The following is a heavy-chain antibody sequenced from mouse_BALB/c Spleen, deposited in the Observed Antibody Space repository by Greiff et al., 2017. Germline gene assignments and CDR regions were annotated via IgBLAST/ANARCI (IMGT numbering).Heavy chain of an antibody. CDR1: GFTFSDYY. CDR2: ISDGGSYT. CDR3: ARGRDCNSDY. Sequence: DVQLVESGGGLVKPGGSLKLSCAATGFTFSDYYMYWVRQTPEKRLEWVATISDGGSYTYYPDSVKGRFTISRDNAKNNLYLQMSSLKSEDTAMYYCARGRDCNSDYWGQGTTLTVSS. D-gene: IGHD2-1*01. V-gene: IGHV5-4*02. J-gene: IGHJ2*01.